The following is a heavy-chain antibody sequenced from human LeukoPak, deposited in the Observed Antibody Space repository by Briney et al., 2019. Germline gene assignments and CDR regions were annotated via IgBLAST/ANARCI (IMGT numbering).Heavy chain of an antibody. CDR3: TREGPPVHYTGYYDY. V-gene: IGHV4-39*07. J-gene: IGHJ4*02. CDR1: GGSISSNSYY. CDR2: IYYSGTT. D-gene: IGHD3-9*01. Sequence: SETLSLTCAVSGGSISSNSYYWGWIRQPPGKGLEWIGSIYYSGTTNYNPSLKSRVTISVDTSKNQVSLKLTSVTAADSAVYFCTREGPPVHYTGYYDYWGQGTLVTVSS.